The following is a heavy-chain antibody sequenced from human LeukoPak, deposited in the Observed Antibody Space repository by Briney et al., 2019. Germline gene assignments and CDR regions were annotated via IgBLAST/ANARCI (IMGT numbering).Heavy chain of an antibody. CDR3: ARDSGVATNLDY. V-gene: IGHV4-4*07. D-gene: IGHD5-24*01. CDR2: LYTSGST. J-gene: IGHJ4*02. CDR1: GASISSNY. Sequence: SETLSLTCTVSGASISSNYWSWIRQPAGRGLEWIGRLYTSGSTNYNPSLRSRVTISVDKSKNQFSLKLSSVTAADTALYYCARDSGVATNLDYWGQGTLVTVSS.